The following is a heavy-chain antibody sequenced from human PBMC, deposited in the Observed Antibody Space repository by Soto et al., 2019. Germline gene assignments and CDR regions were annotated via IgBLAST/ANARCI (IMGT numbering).Heavy chain of an antibody. Sequence: ASVKVSCKASGYSFTSYAIHWMRQAPGQRLEWMGWINAGNGNTKYSQKFQGRVTITRDTSASTAYMELSSLRSEDTAVYYCARVTEDYDILTGADAFDIWGQGTMVTVSS. CDR1: GYSFTSYA. CDR2: INAGNGNT. J-gene: IGHJ3*02. CDR3: ARVTEDYDILTGADAFDI. D-gene: IGHD3-9*01. V-gene: IGHV1-3*01.